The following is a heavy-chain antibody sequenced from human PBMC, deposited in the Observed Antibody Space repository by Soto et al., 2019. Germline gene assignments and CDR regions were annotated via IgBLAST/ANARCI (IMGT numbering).Heavy chain of an antibody. D-gene: IGHD3-3*01. Sequence: PSETLSLTCTVSGGSISGDYYWNWIRQAPGKGLEWIGYVYHTGSTYHNPSLKSRGSISVDTSNNQFSLKLSSVTAADTAVYYCARGSGAYDFWSGYRYYYGMDVWGQGTTVTVSS. CDR1: GGSISGDYY. CDR3: ARGSGAYDFWSGYRYYYGMDV. V-gene: IGHV4-30-4*01. J-gene: IGHJ6*02. CDR2: VYHTGST.